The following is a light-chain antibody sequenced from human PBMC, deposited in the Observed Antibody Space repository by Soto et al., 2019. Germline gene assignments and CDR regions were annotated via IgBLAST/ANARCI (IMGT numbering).Light chain of an antibody. J-gene: IGKJ2*01. CDR3: QPGHNWPLT. CDR2: GAS. V-gene: IGKV3-15*01. CDR1: HSINSE. Sequence: EIVMTQSPATLSLSPGERAALSCRASHSINSELAWYQQKPGQPPRLLIYGASTRATGVPARFTGSEFGSEFTVTISGLQSEDFAVYYCQPGHNWPLTFGQGTRLEI.